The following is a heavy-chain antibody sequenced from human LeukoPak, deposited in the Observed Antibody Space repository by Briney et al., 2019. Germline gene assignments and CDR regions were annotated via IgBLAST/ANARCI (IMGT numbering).Heavy chain of an antibody. D-gene: IGHD3-22*01. CDR3: ARGRGYYDSSGYYREKPLDY. Sequence: ASVKVSCKASGYTFTSYGISWVRQAPGQGLEWMGWISAYSGNTNYAQKLQGGVTMTTDTSTSTAYMELRSLRSDDTAVYYCARGRGYYDSSGYYREKPLDYWGQGTLVTVSS. CDR1: GYTFTSYG. J-gene: IGHJ4*02. V-gene: IGHV1-18*01. CDR2: ISAYSGNT.